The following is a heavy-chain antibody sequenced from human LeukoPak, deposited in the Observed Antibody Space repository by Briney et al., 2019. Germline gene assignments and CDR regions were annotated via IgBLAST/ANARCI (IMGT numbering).Heavy chain of an antibody. CDR3: AKTPLAVAPGDFFDY. J-gene: IGHJ4*02. D-gene: IGHD6-19*01. V-gene: IGHV3-21*04. Sequence: GGSLRLSCAASGFTFSSYSMNWVRQAPGKGLEWVSSISSSSSYIYYADSVKGRFTISRDNAKNSLYLQMNSLRADDPAVYYCAKTPLAVAPGDFFDYWGQGTLVTVSS. CDR1: GFTFSSYS. CDR2: ISSSSSYI.